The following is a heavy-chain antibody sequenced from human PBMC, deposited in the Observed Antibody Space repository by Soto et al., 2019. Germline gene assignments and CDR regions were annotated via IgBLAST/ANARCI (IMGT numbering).Heavy chain of an antibody. D-gene: IGHD6-25*01. CDR3: ATVQRIEEGYFDY. Sequence: ASVKVSCKASGYSFTGYSIHWVRQAPGQGLEWMGGFDPEDGETIYAQKFQGRVTMTEDTSTDTAYMELSSLRSEDTAVYYCATVQRIEEGYFDYWGQGTLVTVSS. CDR1: GYSFTGYS. V-gene: IGHV1-24*01. CDR2: FDPEDGET. J-gene: IGHJ4*02.